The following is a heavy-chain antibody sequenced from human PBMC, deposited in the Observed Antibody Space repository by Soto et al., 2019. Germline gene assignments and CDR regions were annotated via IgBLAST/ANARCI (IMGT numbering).Heavy chain of an antibody. J-gene: IGHJ6*02. CDR1: GGTVCSSSDY. Sequence: SETTYLTCTVSGGTVCSSSDYWGWIHQPLGKGLGWIGSIYYSGRTYYNPSLKSRVTISVDTSKNEFSLKLSSVTAADTAVYYCASWGYQLLNYYYGMDVWGQGTTVTVSS. D-gene: IGHD2-2*01. V-gene: IGHV4-39*01. CDR3: ASWGYQLLNYYYGMDV. CDR2: IYYSGRT.